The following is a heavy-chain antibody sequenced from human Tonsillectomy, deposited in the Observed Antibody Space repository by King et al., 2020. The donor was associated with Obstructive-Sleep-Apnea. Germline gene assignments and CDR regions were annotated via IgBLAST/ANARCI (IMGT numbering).Heavy chain of an antibody. CDR3: ARANSGSYFGV. CDR2: IDPNGGSA. V-gene: IGHV1-46*01. J-gene: IGHJ4*02. D-gene: IGHD1-26*01. Sequence: VQLVESGAEVKKPGASVRVSCETSGYTFADYYMHWVRQAPGQGLEWMAIIDPNGGSANYAQNFQGRVTLTRDTSTSTVYMELSSLRSGDTAIYYCARANSGSYFGVWGQGTLVTVSS. CDR1: GYTFADYY.